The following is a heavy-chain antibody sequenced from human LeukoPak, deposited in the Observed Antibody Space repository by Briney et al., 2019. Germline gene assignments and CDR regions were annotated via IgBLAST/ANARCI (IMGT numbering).Heavy chain of an antibody. J-gene: IGHJ4*02. CDR1: GFTFSNYG. CDR3: ATSRGYIDN. Sequence: GGSLRLSCAASGFTFSNYGMSWVRQAPGKGLEWVAAIGSAGINTYYADSVKGRFTISRDNSKDILYLQMKSLRVEDTAVYYCATSRGYIDNWGQGTLVTVCS. D-gene: IGHD3-16*01. CDR2: IGSAGINT. V-gene: IGHV3-23*01.